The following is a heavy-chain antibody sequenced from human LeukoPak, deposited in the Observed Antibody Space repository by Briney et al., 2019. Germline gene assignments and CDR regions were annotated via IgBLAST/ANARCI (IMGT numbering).Heavy chain of an antibody. Sequence: PSETLSLTCTVSGGSISSSSYYWGWIRQPPGKGLEWIGSIYYSGSTYYNSSLKSRVTISVDTSKNQFSLKLSSVTAADTAVHYCAREAQAHNFDYWGQGTLVTVSS. CDR3: AREAQAHNFDY. CDR1: GGSISSSSYY. J-gene: IGHJ4*02. V-gene: IGHV4-39*02. CDR2: IYYSGST.